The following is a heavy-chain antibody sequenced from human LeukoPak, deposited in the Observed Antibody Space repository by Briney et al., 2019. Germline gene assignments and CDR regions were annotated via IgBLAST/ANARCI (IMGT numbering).Heavy chain of an antibody. CDR3: AKAELGVDTFFDY. CDR2: ISYDGSNK. J-gene: IGHJ4*02. V-gene: IGHV3-30*18. CDR1: GFTFSSNG. Sequence: PGGSLRLSCAASGFTFSSNGMHWVRQAPGKGLEWVAVISYDGSNKYYADSVKGRFTISRDNSKRTLFLQMNSLRAEDTAFYYCAKAELGVDTFFDYWGQGTLVTVSS. D-gene: IGHD3-3*01.